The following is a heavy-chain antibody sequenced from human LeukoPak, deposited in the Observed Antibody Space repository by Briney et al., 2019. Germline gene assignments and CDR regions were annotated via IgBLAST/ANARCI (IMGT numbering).Heavy chain of an antibody. Sequence: PSETLSLTCTVSGGSISSYYWSWIRQPPGKGLEWIGYIYYSGSTNYNPSLKSRVTISVDTSKYQFSLKLSSVTAADTAVYYCARRRSTIFGVVSKGYNWFDPWGQGTLVTVSS. CDR3: ARRRSTIFGVVSKGYNWFDP. J-gene: IGHJ5*02. CDR1: GGSISSYY. CDR2: IYYSGST. D-gene: IGHD3-3*01. V-gene: IGHV4-59*08.